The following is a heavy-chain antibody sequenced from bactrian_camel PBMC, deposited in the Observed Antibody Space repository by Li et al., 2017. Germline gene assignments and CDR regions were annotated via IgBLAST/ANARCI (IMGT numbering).Heavy chain of an antibody. CDR1: GFTFSTYW. D-gene: IGHD6*01. Sequence: HVQLVESGGGLVKPGGSLRLPCAASGFTFSTYWMYWVRQTPGKEREVVASLDSDGTTEYADSVKGRFTISRDNAKNTVYLQMNSLKSEDTALYYCATQRSWSTGAYAANYWGQGTQVTVS. CDR2: SLDSDGTT. V-gene: IGHV3S1*01. CDR3: ATQRSWSTGAYAANY. J-gene: IGHJ4*01.